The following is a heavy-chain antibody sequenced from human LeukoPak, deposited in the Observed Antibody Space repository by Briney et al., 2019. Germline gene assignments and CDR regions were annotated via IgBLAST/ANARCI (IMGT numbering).Heavy chain of an antibody. CDR3: AKRGGVVLTGGAHFFDY. V-gene: IGHV3-23*01. Sequence: GGSLRLSCAASGFTFSNYAMSWVRQAPGKGLEWVSAISGSGGSTYYADSVKGRFTISRDNSKNTLYLQMNSLRAEDTAVYYCAKRGGVVLTGGAHFFDYWGQGTLVTVSS. CDR2: ISGSGGST. CDR1: GFTFSNYA. J-gene: IGHJ4*02. D-gene: IGHD2-21*02.